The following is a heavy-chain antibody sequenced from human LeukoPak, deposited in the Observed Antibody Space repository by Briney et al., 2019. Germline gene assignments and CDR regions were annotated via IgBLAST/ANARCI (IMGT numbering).Heavy chain of an antibody. J-gene: IGHJ5*02. CDR1: GGSFSGYY. D-gene: IGHD3-10*01. V-gene: IGHV4-34*01. CDR2: INHSGST. CDR3: ARLKWFGYNWFDP. Sequence: SETLSLTCAVYGGSFSGYYWSWIRQPPGKGLEWIGEINHSGSTNYNPSLKSRVTISVDTSKNQFSLKLSSVTAADTAVYYCARLKWFGYNWFDPWGQGTLVTVSS.